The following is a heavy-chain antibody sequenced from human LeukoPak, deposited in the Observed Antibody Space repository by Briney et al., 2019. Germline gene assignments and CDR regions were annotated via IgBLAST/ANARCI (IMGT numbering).Heavy chain of an antibody. CDR3: AKGYRNHLLILLDS. D-gene: IGHD3-16*01. CDR1: GFLVNTNY. CDR2: IYADGNT. J-gene: IGHJ5*01. V-gene: IGHV3-53*05. Sequence: GGSLRLSCAASGFLVNTNYMTWVRQAPGRGLEWVSFIYADGNTYYADSVKGRLTITRDNSKNTLYLQMNSLRAADTAVYYCAKGYRNHLLILLDSWGQGTLVTVSS.